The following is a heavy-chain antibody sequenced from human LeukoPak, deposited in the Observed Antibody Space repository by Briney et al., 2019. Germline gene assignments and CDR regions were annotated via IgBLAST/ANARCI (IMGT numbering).Heavy chain of an antibody. CDR1: GFSFSEHS. Sequence: GGSLRLSCAASGFSFSEHSMNWVRQAPGKGLEWVSNIRGSSSAMNYADSVKSRFTISRDNAKNSLYLEMSSLRAEDTAVYYCARDRDWSFDYWGLGTLVPVSS. CDR2: IRGSSSAM. CDR3: ARDRDWSFDY. D-gene: IGHD3-9*01. V-gene: IGHV3-48*04. J-gene: IGHJ4*02.